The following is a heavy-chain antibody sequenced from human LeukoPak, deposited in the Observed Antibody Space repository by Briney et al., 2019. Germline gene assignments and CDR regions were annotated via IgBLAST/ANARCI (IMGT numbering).Heavy chain of an antibody. CDR2: ICSSGSWI. J-gene: IGHJ4*02. CDR1: GFTFSSYE. D-gene: IGHD3-10*01. Sequence: QPGGSLRLSCAVSGFTFSSYEMNWVRQAPGKGLEWLSYICSSGSWICYVDSVKGRFTISRDNAKNSLYLQMNSLRVEDTAVYYCARIRSGTEGSGSFFDYWGQGTLVTVSS. CDR3: ARIRSGTEGSGSFFDY. V-gene: IGHV3-48*03.